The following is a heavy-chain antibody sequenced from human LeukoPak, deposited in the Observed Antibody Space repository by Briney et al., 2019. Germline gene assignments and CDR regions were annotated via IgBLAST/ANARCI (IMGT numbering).Heavy chain of an antibody. CDR2: INPNSGGT. D-gene: IGHD2-2*01. J-gene: IGHJ6*02. CDR1: GYTFTGYY. Sequence: AAVKVSCKASGYTFTGYYMHWVRQAPGQGLEWMGWINPNSGGTNYAQKFQGRVTMTRDTSISTAYMELSRLRSDDTAVYYCARDRVPAAQEAIGSYYYDGMDVWGQGTTVTVSS. CDR3: ARDRVPAAQEAIGSYYYDGMDV. V-gene: IGHV1-2*02.